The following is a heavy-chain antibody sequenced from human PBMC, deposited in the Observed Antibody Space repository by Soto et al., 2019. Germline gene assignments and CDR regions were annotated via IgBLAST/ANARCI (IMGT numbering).Heavy chain of an antibody. V-gene: IGHV3-74*01. CDR3: ASNYAYAEGYYWYGIDV. D-gene: IGHD3-16*01. Sequence: EVQLVESGGGLVLPGGSLRLSCAASGFTFSRYWMHWVRQAPGKGLVWVSRISSYGSDTHYADSVKGRSTISRDNAKNTLYLQMNSLRADDTAVYYCASNYAYAEGYYWYGIDVWGQGTRSPSP. CDR2: ISSYGSDT. CDR1: GFTFSRYW. J-gene: IGHJ6*02.